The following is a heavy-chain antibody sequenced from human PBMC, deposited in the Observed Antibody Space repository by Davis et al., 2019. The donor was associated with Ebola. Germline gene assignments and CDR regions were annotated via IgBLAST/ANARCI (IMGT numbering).Heavy chain of an antibody. CDR3: AKALGSGTYNAVDV. CDR2: ISYDGSNK. D-gene: IGHD2-15*01. J-gene: IGHJ6*02. Sequence: PGGSLRLSCAASGFTFSSYGMHWVRQAPGKGLEWVAVISYDGSNKYYAESVKGRFTISRDNSENTLYLQMNSLRADDTAVYYCAKALGSGTYNAVDVWGQETTVTVSS. V-gene: IGHV3-30*18. CDR1: GFTFSSYG.